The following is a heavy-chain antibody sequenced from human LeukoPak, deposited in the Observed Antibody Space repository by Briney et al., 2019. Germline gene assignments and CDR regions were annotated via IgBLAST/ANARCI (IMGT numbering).Heavy chain of an antibody. CDR3: ARDLIPHWLAADGQKSSYFDY. CDR1: GFTFSSYS. CDR2: ISSSSSYI. J-gene: IGHJ4*02. V-gene: IGHV3-21*01. D-gene: IGHD6-13*01. Sequence: GGSLRLSCAASGFTFSSYSMNWVRQAPGKGLEWVSSISSSSSYIYYADSVKGRFTISRDNAKNSLYLQMNSLRAEDTAVYYCARDLIPHWLAADGQKSSYFDYWGQGTLVTVSS.